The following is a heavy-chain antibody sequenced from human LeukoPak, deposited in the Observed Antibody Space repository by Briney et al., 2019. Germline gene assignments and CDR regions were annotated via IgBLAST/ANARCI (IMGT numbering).Heavy chain of an antibody. CDR3: HSGDYGDYLPRSFFDY. D-gene: IGHD4-17*01. CDR1: GFTFSSYS. V-gene: IGHV3-48*02. J-gene: IGHJ4*02. CDR2: ISSSSSTI. Sequence: GGSLRLSCAASGFTFSSYSMNWVRQAPGKGLEWVSYISSSSSTIYYADSVKGRFTISRDNAKNSLYLQMDSRRDEDTAVYYCHSGDYGDYLPRSFFDYWGQGTLVTVSS.